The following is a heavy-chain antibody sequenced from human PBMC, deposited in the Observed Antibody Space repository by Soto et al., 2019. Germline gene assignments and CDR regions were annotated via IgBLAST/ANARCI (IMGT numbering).Heavy chain of an antibody. V-gene: IGHV3-23*01. J-gene: IGHJ4*02. CDR1: GFTFSSYA. CDR3: AKDNYRGSGSYYPFDY. CDR2: ISGSGGST. Sequence: EVQLLESGGGLVQPGGSLRLSCAASGFTFSSYAMSWVRQAPGKGLEWVSAISGSGGSTYYADSVKGRFTISRDNSKNTLYVQMSRLRAEDTAIYYCAKDNYRGSGSYYPFDYWGQGTLVTVSS. D-gene: IGHD3-10*01.